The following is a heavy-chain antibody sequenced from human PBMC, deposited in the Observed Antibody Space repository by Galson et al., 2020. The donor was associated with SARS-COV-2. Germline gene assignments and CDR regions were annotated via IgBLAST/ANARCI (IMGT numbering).Heavy chain of an antibody. CDR1: GGSIRSYY. Sequence: SETLSLTCTVSGGSIRSYYWSWIRQPPGKGLEWIGYIYYSGSTNYNPSLKSRVTISVDTSKNQFSLKLSSVTAADTAVHYCARHFMRTTNWFDPWGQGTLVTVSS. CDR2: IYYSGST. V-gene: IGHV4-59*08. CDR3: ARHFMRTTNWFDP. D-gene: IGHD4-4*01. J-gene: IGHJ5*02.